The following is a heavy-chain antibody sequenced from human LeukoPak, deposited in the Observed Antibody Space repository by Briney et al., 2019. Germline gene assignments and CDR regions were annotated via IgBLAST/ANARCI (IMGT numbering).Heavy chain of an antibody. CDR2: ISSSSYI. J-gene: IGHJ4*02. V-gene: IGHV3-21*01. D-gene: IGHD6-19*01. CDR3: ARDPPPSVAVAAPALDY. CDR1: GFTFSSYS. Sequence: GGSLRLSCAASGFTFSSYSMNWVRQAPGKGLEWVSSISSSSYIYYADSVKGRFTIFRDNAKNSLYLQMNSLRAEDTAVYYCARDPPPSVAVAAPALDYWGQGTLVTVSS.